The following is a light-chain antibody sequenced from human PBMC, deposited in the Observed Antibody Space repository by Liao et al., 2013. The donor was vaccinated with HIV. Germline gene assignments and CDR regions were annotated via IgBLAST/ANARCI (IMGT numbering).Light chain of an antibody. CDR1: SVGGTS. Sequence: SYELTQPPSVSVALGKTAMITCGGDSVGGTSVHWYRQKPGQAPLLVIYFDSDRPSGIPERFSGSNSGNTATLTISRVEAGDEADYYCQVWDSSSDHPVFGGGTKLTVL. J-gene: IGLJ3*02. CDR3: QVWDSSSDHPV. CDR2: FDS. V-gene: IGLV3-21*04.